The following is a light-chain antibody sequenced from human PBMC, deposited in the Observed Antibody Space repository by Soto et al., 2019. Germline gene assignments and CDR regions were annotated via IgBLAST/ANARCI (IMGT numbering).Light chain of an antibody. CDR2: EVS. V-gene: IGLV2-14*01. J-gene: IGLJ1*01. Sequence: QSALTQPASVSGSPGQSITISCTGTSSDVGGYKFVSWYQQHPGKAPKLMIYEVSNQPSGVSNRFSGSKSGNTASLTISGLQAEDEADYYCSSYTSSSTLFGTGIKLTVL. CDR3: SSYTSSSTL. CDR1: SSDVGGYKF.